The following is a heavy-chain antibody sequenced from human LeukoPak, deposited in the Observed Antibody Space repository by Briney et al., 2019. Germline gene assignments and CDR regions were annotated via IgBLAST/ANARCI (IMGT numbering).Heavy chain of an antibody. CDR3: ARVLGLVDTAMGDAFDI. D-gene: IGHD5-18*01. CDR1: GYTFTSHD. CDR2: MNPNSGNT. V-gene: IGHV1-8*01. Sequence: ASLKISCKASGYTFTSHDINWVGQATGQGLEWMGWMNPNSGNTGYSQKFQGRVTMTRNTSISTAYMELSSLRSEDTAVYYCARVLGLVDTAMGDAFDIWGQGTMVTVSS. J-gene: IGHJ3*02.